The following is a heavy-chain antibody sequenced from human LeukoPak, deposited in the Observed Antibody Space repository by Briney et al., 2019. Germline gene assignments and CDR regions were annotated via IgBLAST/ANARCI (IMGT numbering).Heavy chain of an antibody. CDR3: ARAQGRDGSGSYSYYYYYMDV. Sequence: ASVKVSCKASGYTFTSYYMHWVRQAPGQGLEWMGIINPSGGSTSYAQKFQGRVTMTRDMSTSTVCMELSSLRSEDTAVYYCARAQGRDGSGSYSYYYYYMDVWGKGTTVTVSS. J-gene: IGHJ6*03. D-gene: IGHD3-10*01. CDR2: INPSGGST. V-gene: IGHV1-46*01. CDR1: GYTFTSYY.